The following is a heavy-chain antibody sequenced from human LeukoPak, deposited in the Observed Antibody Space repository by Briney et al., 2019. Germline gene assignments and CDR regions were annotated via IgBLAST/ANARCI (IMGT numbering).Heavy chain of an antibody. CDR2: INHSGST. J-gene: IGHJ4*02. CDR3: ARLSSRVVRGVSDY. D-gene: IGHD3-10*01. V-gene: IGHV4-34*01. CDR1: RGSIRTADYY. Sequence: SETLSLTCTVSRGSIRTADYYGAWIRQPPGKGLEWIGEINHSGSTNYNPSLKSRVTISVDTSKNQFSLKLSSVTAADTAVYYCARLSSRVVRGVSDYWGQGTLVTVSS.